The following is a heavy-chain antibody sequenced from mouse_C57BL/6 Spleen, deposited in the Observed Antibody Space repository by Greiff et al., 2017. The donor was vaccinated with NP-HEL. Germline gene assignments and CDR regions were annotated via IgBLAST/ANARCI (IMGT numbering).Heavy chain of an antibody. CDR1: GFSINSDCY. D-gene: IGHD1-1*01. CDR3: AREDPYYYGAAY. V-gene: IGHV3-3*01. CDR2: TFYSGIT. Sequence: EVQLQQSGPSLVRPSQTLSLTCTVTGFSINSDCYWIWIRQIPGNKLEYIGYTFYSGITYYNPSLESRTYITRDTSKNQFSLRLSSVTTEDTATDYCAREDPYYYGAAYWSQGALVTVSA. J-gene: IGHJ3*01.